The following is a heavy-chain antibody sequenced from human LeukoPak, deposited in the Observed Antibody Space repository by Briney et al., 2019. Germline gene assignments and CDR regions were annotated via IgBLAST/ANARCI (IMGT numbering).Heavy chain of an antibody. CDR1: GGSISSSSYY. J-gene: IGHJ3*02. Sequence: SETLSLTCTVSGGSISSSSYYWGWIRQPPGKGLEWIGSIYYSGSTYYNPSLKSRVTISVDTSKNQFSLKLSSVTAADTAVYYCARQHYDSSGYYHPGAFDIWGQGTMVTVSS. CDR3: ARQHYDSSGYYHPGAFDI. V-gene: IGHV4-39*01. CDR2: IYYSGST. D-gene: IGHD3-22*01.